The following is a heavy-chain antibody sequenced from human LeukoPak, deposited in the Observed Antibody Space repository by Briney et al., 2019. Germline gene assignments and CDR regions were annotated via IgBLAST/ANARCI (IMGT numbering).Heavy chain of an antibody. CDR1: GYSFTTHW. J-gene: IGHJ4*02. CDR3: ARLHCSSTSCYVHFDY. CDR2: IYPGDSDT. V-gene: IGHV5-51*01. Sequence: GESLKISCKASGYSFTTHWIGWVRQMPGKGLEWMGIIYPGDSDTRYSPSFQGQVTISADKSISTAYLQWSSLKASDTAMYYCARLHCSSTSCYVHFDYWGQGTLVTVSS. D-gene: IGHD2-2*01.